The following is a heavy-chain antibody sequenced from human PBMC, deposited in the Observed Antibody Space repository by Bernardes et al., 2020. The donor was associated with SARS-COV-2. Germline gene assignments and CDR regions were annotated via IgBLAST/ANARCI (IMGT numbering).Heavy chain of an antibody. J-gene: IGHJ4*02. CDR1: GGSISSGNYF. CDR2: VYATGRT. Sequence: SETLSLTCNVSGGSISSGNYFWSWIRQPAGKRLEWIGSVYATGRTNTNPSLKSRVTLSVDTSKNQFSLRLSSVTAADTAVYYCAREGYGNAWADYWGQGTLVTVSS. D-gene: IGHD5-18*01. V-gene: IGHV4-61*02. CDR3: AREGYGNAWADY.